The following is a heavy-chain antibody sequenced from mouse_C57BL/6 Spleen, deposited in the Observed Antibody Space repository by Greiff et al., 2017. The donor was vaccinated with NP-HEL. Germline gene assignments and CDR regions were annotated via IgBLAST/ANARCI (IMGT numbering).Heavy chain of an antibody. Sequence: EVKVVESGGGLVQPGGSLKLSCAASGFTFSDYYMYWVRQTPEKRLEWVAYISNGGGSTYYPDTVKGRFTISRDNAKNTLYLQMSRLKSEDTAMYYCAREDRTGAMDYWGQGTSVTVSS. CDR2: ISNGGGST. V-gene: IGHV5-12*01. CDR1: GFTFSDYY. J-gene: IGHJ4*01. CDR3: AREDRTGAMDY. D-gene: IGHD4-1*01.